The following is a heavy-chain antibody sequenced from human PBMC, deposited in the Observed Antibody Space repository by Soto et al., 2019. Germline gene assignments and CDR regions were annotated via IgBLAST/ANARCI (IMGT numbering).Heavy chain of an antibody. D-gene: IGHD3-10*01. Sequence: PSETLSLTCTVSGGSISGYYWTWIRQPAGKGLEWIGRIYTSGSTNYNPSLKSRVTMSVDTSKNQFSLKLSSVTAADTAVYYCARAGDTMVRGVIIMNYYGMDVWGQGTAVTVSS. CDR2: IYTSGST. CDR1: GGSISGYY. J-gene: IGHJ6*02. V-gene: IGHV4-4*07. CDR3: ARAGDTMVRGVIIMNYYGMDV.